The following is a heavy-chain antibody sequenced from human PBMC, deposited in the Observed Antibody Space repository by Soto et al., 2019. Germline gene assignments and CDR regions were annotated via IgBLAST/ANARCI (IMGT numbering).Heavy chain of an antibody. V-gene: IGHV1-2*02. J-gene: IGHJ6*02. CDR2: INPNSGGT. CDR1: GYTFTGYY. CDR3: ARVSTTANNYYSYGMDV. Sequence: ASVKVSCKASGYTFTGYYMHWVRQAPGQGLGWMGWINPNSGGTNYAQKFQGMVTMTRDTSISTAYMELSRLRSDDTAVYYCARVSTTANNYYSYGMDVWGQGTTVTVSS. D-gene: IGHD4-17*01.